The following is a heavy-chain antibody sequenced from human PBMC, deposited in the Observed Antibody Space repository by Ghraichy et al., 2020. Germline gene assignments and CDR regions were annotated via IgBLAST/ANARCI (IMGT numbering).Heavy chain of an antibody. Sequence: GGSLRLSCAASGFTFSDYAMTWVRQAPGKGLEWVSAIDGTSVYTLYGDSVKGRFTISRDNFRNTLYLQMNSLRVEDTALYYCAKNYARSQAYYDYWGQGVLVTVSS. D-gene: IGHD1-7*01. CDR2: IDGTSVYT. CDR3: AKNYARSQAYYDY. J-gene: IGHJ4*02. CDR1: GFTFSDYA. V-gene: IGHV3-23*01.